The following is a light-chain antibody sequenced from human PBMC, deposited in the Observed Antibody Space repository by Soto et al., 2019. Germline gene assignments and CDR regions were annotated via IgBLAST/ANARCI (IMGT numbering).Light chain of an antibody. Sequence: QSVLTQPPSASGTPGQRVTISCSGSSSNIGSNTVNWYQQLPGTAPKLLIYSNNQRPSGVPDRFSGCKSGTSASLAISGLQSEDEADYYCAAWDDSLNGLVVFGGGTQLTVL. V-gene: IGLV1-44*01. CDR3: AAWDDSLNGLVV. CDR1: SSNIGSNT. CDR2: SNN. J-gene: IGLJ2*01.